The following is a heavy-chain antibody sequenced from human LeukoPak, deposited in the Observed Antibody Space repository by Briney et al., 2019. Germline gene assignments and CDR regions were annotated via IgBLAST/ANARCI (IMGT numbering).Heavy chain of an antibody. Sequence: GMSLRLSCAASGVTLSPYGMHWVRQAPGKGLEWVAVISYEGGTQHYAASVKGRFTVSRDNYKITLYLEMTSRTADAPALYYCARGNVNMVATIEDYWGQGTLVTVSS. D-gene: IGHD5-12*01. CDR3: ARGNVNMVATIEDY. CDR2: ISYEGGTQ. CDR1: GVTLSPYG. V-gene: IGHV3-30*03. J-gene: IGHJ4*02.